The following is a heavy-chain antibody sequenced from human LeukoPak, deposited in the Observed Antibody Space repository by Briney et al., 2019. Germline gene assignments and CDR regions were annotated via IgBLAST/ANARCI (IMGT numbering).Heavy chain of an antibody. CDR3: ARGWDSSGQIPFFY. D-gene: IGHD3-22*01. J-gene: IGHJ4*02. CDR1: GYTFTGYY. CDR2: INPNSGGT. Sequence: GASVRVSCKASGYTFTGYYMHWVRQAPGQGLEWMGWINPNSGGTNYAQKFQGRVTITADESTSTAYMELSSLRSEDTAVYYCARGWDSSGQIPFFYWGQGTLVTVSS. V-gene: IGHV1-2*02.